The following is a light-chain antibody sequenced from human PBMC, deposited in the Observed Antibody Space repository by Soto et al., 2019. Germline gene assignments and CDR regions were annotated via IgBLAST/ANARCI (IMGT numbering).Light chain of an antibody. V-gene: IGLV2-14*01. J-gene: IGLJ2*01. Sequence: QSVLTQPASVSGSPGQSITISCTGTSSDVGGYNYVSWYQQHPGKAPKLMIYDVSNRPSGASNRFSGSKSGNTASLTISGLQAEDEADYYRSSYTSSSTHVVFGGGTQLTVL. CDR3: SSYTSSSTHVV. CDR1: SSDVGGYNY. CDR2: DVS.